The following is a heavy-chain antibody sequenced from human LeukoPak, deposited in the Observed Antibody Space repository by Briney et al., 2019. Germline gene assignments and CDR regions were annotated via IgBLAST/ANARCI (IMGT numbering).Heavy chain of an antibody. Sequence: GGSLRLSCATSGFNFRSYWMSWVRQAPGKGLEWVSVIYSGGTTYYADSVKGRFTISRDNSENTLYLQMNSLRGEDTAVYYCARDHVVGAEGEYYFGMDVWGQGTTVTVSS. D-gene: IGHD1-26*01. CDR2: IYSGGTT. CDR1: GFNFRSYW. CDR3: ARDHVVGAEGEYYFGMDV. J-gene: IGHJ6*02. V-gene: IGHV3-53*01.